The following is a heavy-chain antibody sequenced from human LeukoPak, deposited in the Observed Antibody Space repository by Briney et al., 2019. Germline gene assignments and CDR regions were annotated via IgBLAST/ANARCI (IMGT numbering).Heavy chain of an antibody. Sequence: GGSLRLSCAASGFTFSSYAMTWVRQAPGKGLEWVSGISGSGGSTYYADSVRGRFAISRDNSKNTLYLQMNSLRAEDTAVYHCAKGPPRVAAFYMDVWGKGTTVTVPS. CDR2: ISGSGGST. CDR1: GFTFSSYA. J-gene: IGHJ6*03. CDR3: AKGPPRVAAFYMDV. V-gene: IGHV3-23*01. D-gene: IGHD6-13*01.